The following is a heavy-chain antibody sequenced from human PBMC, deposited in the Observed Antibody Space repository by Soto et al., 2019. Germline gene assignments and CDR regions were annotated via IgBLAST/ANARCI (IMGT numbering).Heavy chain of an antibody. CDR3: ARAGGLGAVAVDS. V-gene: IGHV4-30-2*01. J-gene: IGHJ4*02. CDR2: LYHSGST. CDR1: GGSISSGGSS. Sequence: QLQLQESGSGLVKPSQTLSLTCAVSGGSISSGGSSWSWIRQPPGKGLEWIGYLYHSGSTYYNPSLKSRVTISVDRSKNQFSLKRSSVTAADTAVYYCARAGGLGAVAVDSWGQGTLVTVSS. D-gene: IGHD6-19*01.